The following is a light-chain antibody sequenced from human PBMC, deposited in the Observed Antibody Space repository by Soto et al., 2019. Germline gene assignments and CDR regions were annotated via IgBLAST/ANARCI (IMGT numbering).Light chain of an antibody. V-gene: IGKV1-39*01. CDR1: QDISSY. CDR2: AAS. CDR3: QQSYRIPQT. J-gene: IGKJ1*01. Sequence: DIQLTQSPSSLSASVGERVTFTCRASQDISSYLNWYQQRPGKAPRLLIYAASSLRSGIPSRFSGSESGTDFSLTIDGLQPEDFATYYCQQSYRIPQTFGQGTKVEVK.